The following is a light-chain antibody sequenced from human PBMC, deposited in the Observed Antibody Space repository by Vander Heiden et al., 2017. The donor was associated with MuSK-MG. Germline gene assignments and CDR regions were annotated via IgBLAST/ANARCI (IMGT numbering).Light chain of an antibody. CDR3: QQRSNWPPYT. Sequence: IVLTQSPATLSLSPGETATLSCRASQSVSSYLAWYQQKPGQAPRLLIYDASNRATGIPARFSGSGYGTDFTLTISSREPEDFAVYYCQQRSNWPPYTFGQGTKLEIK. J-gene: IGKJ2*01. V-gene: IGKV3-11*01. CDR1: QSVSSY. CDR2: DAS.